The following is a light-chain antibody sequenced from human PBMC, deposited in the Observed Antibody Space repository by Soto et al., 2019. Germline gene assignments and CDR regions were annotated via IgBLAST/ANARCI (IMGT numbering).Light chain of an antibody. V-gene: IGLV2-8*01. CDR1: INDVGAYNY. Sequence: QSVLTQPPSASGSPGQSVTISCTGTINDVGAYNYVSWYQQLPGKAPKLMIYEVSKRPSGVPDRFSGSKSGNTASLTVSGLQAEDEADYYCSSYAGSNNLGVFGGGTKLTVL. CDR2: EVS. CDR3: SSYAGSNNLGV. J-gene: IGLJ3*02.